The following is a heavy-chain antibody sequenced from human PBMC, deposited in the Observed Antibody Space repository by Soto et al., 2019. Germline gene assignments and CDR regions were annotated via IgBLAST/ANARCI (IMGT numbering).Heavy chain of an antibody. Sequence: QVQLQESGPGLVKPSGTLSLTCAVSSGSISSSNWWRWVRQPPGKGLEWIGEIYHSGSTNYNPSLKSGVTISVDKSKNQCSLKLSSVTAADTAVYYCARSALVTYMEPYYMAVWGKGTTVTVSS. CDR1: SGSISSSNW. CDR2: IYHSGST. D-gene: IGHD4-4*01. J-gene: IGHJ6*03. CDR3: ARSALVTYMEPYYMAV. V-gene: IGHV4-4*02.